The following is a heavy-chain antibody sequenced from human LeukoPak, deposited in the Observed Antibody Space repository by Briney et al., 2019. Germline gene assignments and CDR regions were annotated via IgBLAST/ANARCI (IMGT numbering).Heavy chain of an antibody. CDR3: ASGPFTRIVGSFDI. V-gene: IGHV3-53*01. J-gene: IGHJ3*02. D-gene: IGHD3-22*01. CDR1: GFTFSSYW. Sequence: GGSLRLSCAASGFTFSSYWMSWVRQTPREGLEWVSSIYSDGDTYYADSVKGRFTISRDNSKNRVYLQMNTLTAEDTAVYYCASGPFTRIVGSFDIWGPGTLVTVSS. CDR2: IYSDGDT.